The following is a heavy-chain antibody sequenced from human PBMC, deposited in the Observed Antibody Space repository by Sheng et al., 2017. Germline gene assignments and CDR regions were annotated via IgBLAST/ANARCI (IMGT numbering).Heavy chain of an antibody. D-gene: IGHD1-1*01. J-gene: IGHJ4*02. Sequence: QLQLQESGPGLVKPSETLSLTCTVSGASISSSTYHWGLIRQPPGKGLEWIGSIYHTGNTHLQSVPQESSLISGDTSKEPVLPEVDLSDRADTAVYYCARHLWNINTFYFDYWGQGTLVTVSS. CDR1: GASISSSTYH. CDR2: IYHTGNT. V-gene: IGHV4-39*01. CDR3: ARHLWNINTFYFDY.